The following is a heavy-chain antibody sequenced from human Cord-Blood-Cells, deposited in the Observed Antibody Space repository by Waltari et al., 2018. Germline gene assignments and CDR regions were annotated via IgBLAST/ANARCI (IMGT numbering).Heavy chain of an antibody. J-gene: IGHJ2*01. CDR1: GGPFSSINW. CDR3: ARWRRYCSSTSCSKNWYFDL. D-gene: IGHD2-2*01. CDR2: IYHSGST. Sequence: QVQLQESGPGLVKPSGTLSLTCAVSGGPFSSINWWSWVRQPPGKGLEWIGEIYHSGSTNYNPSLKSRVTISVDKSKNQFSLKLSSVTAADTAVYYCARWRRYCSSTSCSKNWYFDLWGRGTLVTVSS. V-gene: IGHV4-4*02.